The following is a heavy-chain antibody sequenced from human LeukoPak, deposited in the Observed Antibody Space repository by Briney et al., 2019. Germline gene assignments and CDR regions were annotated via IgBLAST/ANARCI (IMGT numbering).Heavy chain of an antibody. Sequence: PSETLSLTCAVSGASIRSTHWWTWLRLPPGKGLEWIGETYHNGNTKYNPSLSSRLIISVDYSKNQFSMELTSVTAADTAVYYCASPSGRYRADALDIWGQGRLVIVSS. CDR2: TYHNGNT. J-gene: IGHJ3*02. D-gene: IGHD1-26*01. V-gene: IGHV4-4*02. CDR3: ASPSGRYRADALDI. CDR1: GASIRSTHW.